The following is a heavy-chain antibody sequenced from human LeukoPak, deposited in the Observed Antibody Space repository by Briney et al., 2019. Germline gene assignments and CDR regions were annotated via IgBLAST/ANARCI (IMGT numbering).Heavy chain of an antibody. CDR3: ARESGKFDY. J-gene: IGHJ4*02. Sequence: GGSLRLSCVASGLPIGDFAMHWVRQAPGQGLEWVSLISGDGVSTFFTDSVKGRFGISRDNSKNSLFLEMSSLRTEDTAMYYCARESGKFDYWGQGTLVAVSS. CDR2: ISGDGVST. CDR1: GLPIGDFA. V-gene: IGHV3-43*02.